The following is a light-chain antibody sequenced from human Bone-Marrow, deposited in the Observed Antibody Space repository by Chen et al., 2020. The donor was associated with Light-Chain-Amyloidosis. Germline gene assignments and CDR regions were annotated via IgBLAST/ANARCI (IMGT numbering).Light chain of an antibody. V-gene: IGLV2-23*02. CDR1: SSDVGNYNL. CDR3: CSYAGLYTLV. CDR2: EVT. Sequence: QSALTQPASVSGSPGQSITISCTGTSSDVGNYNLVSWYQQHPGKAPKLIVYEVTKQPSGVSTRVSGSKSGNTASLTISGLQAEDEAHYYCCSYAGLYTLVFGGGTKLSVV. J-gene: IGLJ2*01.